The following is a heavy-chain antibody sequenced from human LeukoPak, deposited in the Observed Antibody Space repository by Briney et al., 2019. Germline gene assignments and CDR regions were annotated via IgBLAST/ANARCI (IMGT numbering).Heavy chain of an antibody. CDR2: INAGNGNT. J-gene: IGHJ5*02. CDR1: GYTFTSYA. CDR3: ARAEVVGLRYFDWSRGGNWFDP. D-gene: IGHD3-9*01. V-gene: IGHV1-3*01. Sequence: EASVKVSCKASGYTFTSYAMHWVRQAPGQRLEWMGWINAGNGNTKYSQEFQGRVTITRDTSASTAYMELSSLRSEDTAVYYCARAEVVGLRYFDWSRGGNWFDPWGQGTLVTVSS.